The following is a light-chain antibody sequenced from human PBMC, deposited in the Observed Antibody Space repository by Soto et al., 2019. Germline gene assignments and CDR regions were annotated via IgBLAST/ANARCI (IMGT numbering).Light chain of an antibody. J-gene: IGKJ5*01. V-gene: IGKV3-20*01. CDR1: QSVSNS. CDR3: QQHGSSPIT. Sequence: ETVLSPSPGPLFLSPGERATLSCGASQSVSNSLAWFQPKPGQAPTLLIHGATTRATGIPARFSGSGSATDFTLTISRLEPEDFAVYYCQQHGSSPITFGQGTRLEIK. CDR2: GAT.